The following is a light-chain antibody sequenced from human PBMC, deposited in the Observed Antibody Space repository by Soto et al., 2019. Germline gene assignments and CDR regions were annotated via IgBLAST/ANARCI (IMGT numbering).Light chain of an antibody. J-gene: IGLJ1*01. V-gene: IGLV2-23*01. Sequence: QSSLTQPASVSGSPGQSITISCTGTSSDVGSYNLVSWYQQHPGKAPKLMIYGGDKWPSGVSNRFSGSKSGNSASLTISGLQAEYEADYYCCSYAGSRTPYGVGTGTKVTV. CDR2: GGD. CDR3: CSYAGSRTPYG. CDR1: SSDVGSYNL.